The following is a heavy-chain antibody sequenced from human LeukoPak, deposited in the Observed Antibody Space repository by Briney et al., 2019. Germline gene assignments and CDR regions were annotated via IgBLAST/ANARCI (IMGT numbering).Heavy chain of an antibody. D-gene: IGHD3-10*01. CDR1: GGSFSGYY. J-gene: IGHJ6*02. V-gene: IGHV4-30-4*08. CDR3: ARDVITMLRGVTLNSYYYYYGMDV. Sequence: PSETLSLTCAVYGGSFSGYYWSWIRQPPGKGLEWIGYIYYSGSTYYNPSLKSRVTISVDTSKNQFSLKLSSVTAADTAVYYCARDVITMLRGVTLNSYYYYYGMDVWGQGTTITVFS. CDR2: IYYSGST.